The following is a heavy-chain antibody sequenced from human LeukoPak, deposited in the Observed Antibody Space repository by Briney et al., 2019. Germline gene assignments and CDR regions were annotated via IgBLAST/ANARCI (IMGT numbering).Heavy chain of an antibody. CDR2: ISAYNGNT. Sequence: ASVKVSCKASGYTFTSYGISWVRQAPGQGLEWMGWISAYNGNTNYAQKLQGRVTMTTDTSTSTAYMELRSLRSEDTAVYYCARDSGPVIGGNWFDPWGQGTLVTVSS. D-gene: IGHD2-21*01. CDR1: GYTFTSYG. CDR3: ARDSGPVIGGNWFDP. V-gene: IGHV1-18*01. J-gene: IGHJ5*02.